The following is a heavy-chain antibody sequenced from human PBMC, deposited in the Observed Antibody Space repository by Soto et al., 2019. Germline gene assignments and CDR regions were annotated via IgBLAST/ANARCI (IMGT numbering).Heavy chain of an antibody. D-gene: IGHD5-12*01. CDR2: ISGSGGST. Sequence: GGSLRLSCAASGFTFSSYVMSWVRQAPGKGLEWVSAISGSGGSTYYGDSVKGRCPISRDNSKNTLYLQMNSLRAEDRAVYYWAKGGWLRDYYMDVWGKGTTVTVSS. CDR3: AKGGWLRDYYMDV. V-gene: IGHV3-23*02. CDR1: GFTFSSYV. J-gene: IGHJ6*03.